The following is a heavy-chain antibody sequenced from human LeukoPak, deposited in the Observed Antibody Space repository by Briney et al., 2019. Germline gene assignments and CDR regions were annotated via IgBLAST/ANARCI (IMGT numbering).Heavy chain of an antibody. CDR2: INHSGST. V-gene: IGHV4-34*01. J-gene: IGHJ4*02. CDR1: GVSFSGYY. D-gene: IGHD3-22*01. Sequence: PSETLSLTCAVYGVSFSGYYWSWIRQPPGKGLEWIGEINHSGSTNYNPSLKSRVTISVDTSKNQFSLKLSSVTAADTAVYYCARGGYYDSSGYYLGHYYFDYWGQGTLVTVSS. CDR3: ARGGYYDSSGYYLGHYYFDY.